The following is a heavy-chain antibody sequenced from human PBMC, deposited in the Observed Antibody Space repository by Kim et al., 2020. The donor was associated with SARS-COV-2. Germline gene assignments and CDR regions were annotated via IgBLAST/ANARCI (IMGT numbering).Heavy chain of an antibody. Sequence: SETLSLTCTVSGGSISSYYWSWIRQPPGKGLEWIGYIYYSGSTNYNPSLKSRVTISVDTSKNQFSLKLSSVTAADTAVYYCAGGLRDLWFGEFSASGIDVWGQGTTVTVSS. CDR3: AGGLRDLWFGEFSASGIDV. CDR1: GGSISSYY. V-gene: IGHV4-59*01. D-gene: IGHD3-10*01. CDR2: IYYSGST. J-gene: IGHJ6*02.